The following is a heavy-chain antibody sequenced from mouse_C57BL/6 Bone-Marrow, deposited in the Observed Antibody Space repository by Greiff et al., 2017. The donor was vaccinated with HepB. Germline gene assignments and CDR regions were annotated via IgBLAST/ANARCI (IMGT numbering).Heavy chain of an antibody. Sequence: EVKLVESGGDLVKPGGSLKLSCVASGFTFSTSGMSWVRQTPDKRLEWVATINTGGTYTYYPDSVKGRFTISKDTAKSTLFLQMSSLKSEDTAIYYCARDRFDYYFDYWGEATTLTVSS. CDR3: ARDRFDYYFDY. J-gene: IGHJ2*01. CDR2: INTGGTYT. CDR1: GFTFSTSG. V-gene: IGHV5-6*02. D-gene: IGHD2-14*01.